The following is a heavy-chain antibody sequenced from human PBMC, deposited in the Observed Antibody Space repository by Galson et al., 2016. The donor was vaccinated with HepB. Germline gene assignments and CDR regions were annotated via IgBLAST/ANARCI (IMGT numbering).Heavy chain of an antibody. J-gene: IGHJ6*02. CDR1: GFTFSTYS. V-gene: IGHV3-21*01. CDR2: ISSSSSYI. CDR3: ARDNPHGGYVGNYLYYGMDV. Sequence: SLRLSCAASGFTFSTYSLNWVRQAPGKGLEWVSSISSSSSYIYYAGSVKGRFTISRDNAKNSLYLQMNSLRAEDTAVYYCARDNPHGGYVGNYLYYGMDVWGHGTTVTVAS. D-gene: IGHD1-7*01.